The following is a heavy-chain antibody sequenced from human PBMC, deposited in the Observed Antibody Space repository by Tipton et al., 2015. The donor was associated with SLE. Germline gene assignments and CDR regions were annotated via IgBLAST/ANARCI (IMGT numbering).Heavy chain of an antibody. V-gene: IGHV3-7*01. J-gene: IGHJ3*01. CDR3: VRRWDAFDV. Sequence: SLRLSCAGSGFTFSNYWMSWVRQAPGKGLEWVADIKQDGSEKLYVDSVKDRFLIPRDNALHSLYLQMNRLRVDDTARYFCVRRWDAFDVWGQGTTVTVSS. CDR1: GFTFSNYW. CDR2: IKQDGSEK.